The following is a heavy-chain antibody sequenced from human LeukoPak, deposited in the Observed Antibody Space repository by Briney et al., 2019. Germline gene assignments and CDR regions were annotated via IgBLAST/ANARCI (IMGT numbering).Heavy chain of an antibody. CDR3: ARARITMVRSPLGY. CDR2: INHSGST. CDR1: GGSFSGYY. D-gene: IGHD3-10*01. Sequence: KPSETLSLTCAVYGGSFSGYYWSWIRQPPGKGLEWIGEINHSGSTNYNPSLKSRVTISVDTSKDQFSLKLSSVTAADTAVYYCARARITMVRSPLGYWGQGTLVTVSS. V-gene: IGHV4-34*01. J-gene: IGHJ4*02.